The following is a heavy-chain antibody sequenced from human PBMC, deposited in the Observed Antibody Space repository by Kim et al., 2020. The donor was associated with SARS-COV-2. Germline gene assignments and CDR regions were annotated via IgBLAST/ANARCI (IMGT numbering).Heavy chain of an antibody. CDR3: ARDQGQYWRSTRGFDV. CDR2: INAGNGNT. Sequence: ASVKVSCKASGYTFTSYAMHWVRQAPGQGLEWMGGINAGNGNTKYSQKLQGRVTITTDTSASVGYMELSSLRSEDTAVYYCARDQGQYWRSTRGFDV. D-gene: IGHD2-2*01. CDR1: GYTFTSYA. J-gene: IGHJ3*01. V-gene: IGHV1-3*01.